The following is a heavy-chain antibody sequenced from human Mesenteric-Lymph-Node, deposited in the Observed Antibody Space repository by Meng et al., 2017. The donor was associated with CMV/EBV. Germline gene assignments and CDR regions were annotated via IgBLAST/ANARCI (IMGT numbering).Heavy chain of an antibody. CDR1: GFTFSNTW. CDR2: IKSKVDGGTT. D-gene: IGHD3-9*01. J-gene: IGHJ5*02. CDR3: TTGGFFDTFDR. Sequence: GGSLRLSCAASGFTFSNTWMAWVRQAPGKGLEWLGRIKSKVDGGTTDCAAPVKGRFTSSRDDSKNTLYLQMNSLKSEDTAVYYCTTGGFFDTFDRWGQGTLVTVSS. V-gene: IGHV3-15*01.